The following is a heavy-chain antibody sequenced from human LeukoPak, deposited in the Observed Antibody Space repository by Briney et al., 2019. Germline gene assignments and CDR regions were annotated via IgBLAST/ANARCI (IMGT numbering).Heavy chain of an antibody. CDR1: GGSISSGGYS. CDR2: IYHSGST. Sequence: PSQTLSLTCAVSGGSISSGGYSWSWIRQPPGKGLEWIGYIYHSGSTYYNPSLKSRVTISVDRSKNQFSLKLSSVTAADTAVHYCARAPPGGRGVIDYWGQGTLVTVSS. J-gene: IGHJ4*02. CDR3: ARAPPGGRGVIDY. D-gene: IGHD3-10*01. V-gene: IGHV4-30-2*01.